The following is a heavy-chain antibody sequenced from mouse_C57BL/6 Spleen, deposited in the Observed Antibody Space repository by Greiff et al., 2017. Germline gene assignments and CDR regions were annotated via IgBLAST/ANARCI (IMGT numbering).Heavy chain of an antibody. D-gene: IGHD1-1*01. CDR2: ISSGGDYI. CDR1: GFTFSSYA. CDR3: TRVPYYYGSSLIGDAMDY. V-gene: IGHV5-9-1*02. J-gene: IGHJ4*01. Sequence: EVQLVESGEGLVKPGGSLKLSCAASGFTFSSYAMSWVRQTPEKRLEWVAYISSGGDYIYYADTVKGRFTISRDNARNTLYLQMSSLKSEDTAMYYCTRVPYYYGSSLIGDAMDYWGQGTSVTVSS.